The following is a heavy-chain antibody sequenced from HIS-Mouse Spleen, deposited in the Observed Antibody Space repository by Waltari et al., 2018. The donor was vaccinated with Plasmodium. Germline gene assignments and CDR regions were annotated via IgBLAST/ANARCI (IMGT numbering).Heavy chain of an antibody. D-gene: IGHD1-26*01. CDR3: ARDQSGSYRTAHIFDY. CDR2: INPNRGGT. J-gene: IGHJ4*02. V-gene: IGHV1-2*02. Sequence: QVQLVQSGAEVKKPGASVKVSCKASGYTFTGYYMHWVRQAPGQGLEWMGWINPNRGGTNYAQKFKGRVTMTRDTSISTAYMELSRLRSDDTAVYYCARDQSGSYRTAHIFDYWGQGTLVTVSS. CDR1: GYTFTGYY.